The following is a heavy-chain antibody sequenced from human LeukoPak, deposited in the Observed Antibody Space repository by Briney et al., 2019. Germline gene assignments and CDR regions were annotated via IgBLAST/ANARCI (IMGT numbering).Heavy chain of an antibody. J-gene: IGHJ4*02. V-gene: IGHV1-2*02. D-gene: IGHD2-2*01. CDR2: INPNSGGT. CDR1: GYTFTGYY. Sequence: ASVKVSCKASGYTFTGYYMHWVRQAPGQGLEWMGWINPNSGGTNYAQKFQGRVTMTRDTSISTAYMELSRLRSDDTAVYYCARDPDLIVVAPAASPTELASDYWGQGTLVTVSS. CDR3: ARDPDLIVVAPAASPTELASDY.